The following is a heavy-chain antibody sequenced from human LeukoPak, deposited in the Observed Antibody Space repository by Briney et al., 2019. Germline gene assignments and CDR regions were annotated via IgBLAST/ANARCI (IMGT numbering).Heavy chain of an antibody. V-gene: IGHV3-23*01. CDR2: VSGTGGRT. D-gene: IGHD6-6*01. CDR3: VKASSSSPRYNWFDA. CDR1: GFTFSTYA. Sequence: GGSLRLSCAASGFTFSTYAMSWVRQAPGKGLEWVSVVSGTGGRTYYADSVKGRFTISRDNSKNTLYLQMNSLRAEDTALYYCVKASSSSPRYNWFDAWGEGTLVTVSS. J-gene: IGHJ5*02.